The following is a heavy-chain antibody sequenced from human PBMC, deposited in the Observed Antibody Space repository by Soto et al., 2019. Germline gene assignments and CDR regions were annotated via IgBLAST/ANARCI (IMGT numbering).Heavy chain of an antibody. V-gene: IGHV3-53*01. D-gene: IGHD3-22*01. Sequence: EVQLVESGGGLIQPGGSLRLSCAASGFTFSSNDMNWVRQAPGKGLEWVSLIYSSGSTSYADSVKGRFTISRDNSKNTLYLQMSSLRAEDTAVYYCKTRPLLPGAPWGQGTMVTVSS. CDR2: IYSSGST. CDR3: KTRPLLPGAP. J-gene: IGHJ3*01. CDR1: GFTFSSND.